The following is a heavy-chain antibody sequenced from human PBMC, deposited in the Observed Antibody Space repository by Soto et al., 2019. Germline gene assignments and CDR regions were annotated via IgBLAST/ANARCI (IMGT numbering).Heavy chain of an antibody. V-gene: IGHV1-69*08. CDR2: IIPALGTA. CDR3: ARPDFGDYWYFDL. Sequence: QDQLVQSGAEVKKPGSSVKVSCKASGGTFSSHTFSWVRQAPGQGLEWMGRIIPALGTATYAQKFQGRVTITADESATTVYMELNSRISEDTAVYYCARPDFGDYWYFDLWGRGTLVTVSS. CDR1: GGTFSSHT. D-gene: IGHD4-17*01. J-gene: IGHJ2*01.